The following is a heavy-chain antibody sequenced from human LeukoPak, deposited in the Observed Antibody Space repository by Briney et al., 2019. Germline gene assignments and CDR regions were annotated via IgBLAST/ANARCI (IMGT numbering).Heavy chain of an antibody. J-gene: IGHJ3*02. CDR1: GFTFSTYF. CDR2: IASDGSHT. CDR3: ARERQDTILHSGAFDI. Sequence: GGSLRLSCAASGFTFSTYFMHWVRQAPGKGLEWVADIASDGSHTFYVESVKGRFTISRDNSKNTLYLQMNSLRAEDTAVYFCARERQDTILHSGAFDIWSQGTMVTVSS. V-gene: IGHV3-30-3*01. D-gene: IGHD2-21*01.